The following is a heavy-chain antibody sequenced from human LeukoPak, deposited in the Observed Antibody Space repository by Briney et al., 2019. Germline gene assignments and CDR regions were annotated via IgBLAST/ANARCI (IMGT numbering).Heavy chain of an antibody. V-gene: IGHV1-2*02. CDR1: GYSFTTYY. J-gene: IGHJ3*02. CDR2: INPNSGAT. Sequence: ASVKVSCKASGYSFTTYYMFWVRQAPGPGLEWMGWINPNSGATNYAQKFQGRVTLTRDTFINTVYMELSSLMSDDTAIYYCARGDWGSGALDIWGQGTMVTISS. CDR3: ARGDWGSGALDI. D-gene: IGHD7-27*01.